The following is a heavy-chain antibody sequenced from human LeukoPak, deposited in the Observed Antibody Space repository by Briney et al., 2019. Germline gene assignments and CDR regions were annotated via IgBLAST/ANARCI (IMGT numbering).Heavy chain of an antibody. J-gene: IGHJ4*02. V-gene: IGHV3-53*01. CDR3: AREILAPGKTHDY. Sequence: GGSLTLSCTVSGFTVSSNSMSWVRQAPGKGLEWVSFIYSDNTHYSDSVKGRFTISRDNSKNTLYLQMNSLRAEDTAVYYCAREILAPGKTHDYWGQGTLVTVSS. CDR1: GFTVSSNS. CDR2: IYSDNT.